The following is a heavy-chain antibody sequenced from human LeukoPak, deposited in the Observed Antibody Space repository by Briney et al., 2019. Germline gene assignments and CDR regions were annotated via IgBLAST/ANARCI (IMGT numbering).Heavy chain of an antibody. D-gene: IGHD3-22*01. CDR2: IIPILGIA. V-gene: IGHV1-69*04. CDR1: GGTFSSYA. J-gene: IGHJ5*02. Sequence: ASVEVSCKASGGTFSSYAISWVRQAPGQGLEWMGRIIPILGIANYAQKFQGRVTITADKSTSTAYMELSSLRSEDTAVYYCARSYYYDSSGHHDNWFDPWGQGTLVTVSS. CDR3: ARSYYYDSSGHHDNWFDP.